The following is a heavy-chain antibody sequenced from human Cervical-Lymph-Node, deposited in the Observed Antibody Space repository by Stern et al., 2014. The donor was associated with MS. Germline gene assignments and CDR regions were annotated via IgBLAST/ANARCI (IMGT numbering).Heavy chain of an antibody. D-gene: IGHD2-15*01. CDR3: ARDVVIVVALHNWFDP. J-gene: IGHJ5*02. CDR1: GYTFPNYG. CDR2: VSTYTGDT. Sequence: VQLVESGAEVKKPGASVKVSCTASGYTFPNYGISWVRHAPGPGLERMGWVSTYTGDTHYAQKFQGRVTMTTDTSTTTAYMELRSLRSDDTAVYYCARDVVIVVALHNWFDPWGQGTLVTVSS. V-gene: IGHV1-18*01.